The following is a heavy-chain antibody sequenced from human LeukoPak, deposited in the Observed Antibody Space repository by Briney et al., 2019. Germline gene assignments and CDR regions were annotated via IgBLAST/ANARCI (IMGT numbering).Heavy chain of an antibody. Sequence: GGSLRLSCAASGFTFSSYAMHWVRQAPGKGLEWVSAVGKSGENTYYADSVKGRFTVPRDSSKNTLYLQMNSLRAEDTALYYCAKVMTGYYYYFDYWGQGALVTVSS. CDR2: VGKSGENT. V-gene: IGHV3-23*01. D-gene: IGHD3-9*01. J-gene: IGHJ4*02. CDR1: GFTFSSYA. CDR3: AKVMTGYYYYFDY.